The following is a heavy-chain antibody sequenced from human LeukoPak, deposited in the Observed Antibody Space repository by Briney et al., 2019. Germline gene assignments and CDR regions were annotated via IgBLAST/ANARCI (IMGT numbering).Heavy chain of an antibody. CDR3: ATDGYGDYYRY. J-gene: IGHJ4*02. Sequence: SVKVSCKASGGTFSSYAISWVRQAPGQGLEWMGGIIPIFGTANYAQKFQGRVTMTEDTSTDTAYMELSSLRSEDTAVYYCATDGYGDYYRYWGQGTLVTVSS. CDR2: IIPIFGTA. D-gene: IGHD4-17*01. CDR1: GGTFSSYA. V-gene: IGHV1-69*06.